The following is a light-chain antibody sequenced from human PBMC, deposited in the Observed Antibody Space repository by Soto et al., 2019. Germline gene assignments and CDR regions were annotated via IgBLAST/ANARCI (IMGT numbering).Light chain of an antibody. CDR2: GAS. V-gene: IGKV1-27*01. CDR3: QKYDRDPPGT. Sequence: SQMPQYNSSLSASFGDRFTITCLSSQDINNFLAWYQQRPGKAPKLLIFGASTLQSGVPSRFSGSGYGTDFTLTISSLQPEDVATYYCQKYDRDPPGTFGQRTKVDIK. CDR1: QDINNF. J-gene: IGKJ1*01.